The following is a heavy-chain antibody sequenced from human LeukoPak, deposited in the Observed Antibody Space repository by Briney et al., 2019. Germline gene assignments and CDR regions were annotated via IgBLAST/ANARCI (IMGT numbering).Heavy chain of an antibody. CDR1: GFTFNNYG. V-gene: IGHV3-30*02. CDR2: IRYDGSNT. D-gene: IGHD2/OR15-2a*01. CDR3: AKDGTSYYYIYY. J-gene: IGHJ4*02. Sequence: GGSLRLSCAASGFTFNNYGMHWVCQAPGKGLEWLAFIRYDGSNTYYADSVKGRFTVSRDDSKNTLYLQMNSLRGDDTAVYYCAKDGTSYYYIYYWGQGTLVTVSS.